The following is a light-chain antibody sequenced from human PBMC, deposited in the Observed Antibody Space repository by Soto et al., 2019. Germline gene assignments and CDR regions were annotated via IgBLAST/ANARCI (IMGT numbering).Light chain of an antibody. V-gene: IGLV2-14*01. CDR1: NTDVGGYNY. CDR2: EVR. J-gene: IGLJ6*01. Sequence: QSALTQPASVSGSPGQSITVSCTGTNTDVGGYNYVSWYQHRPGKAPRLMIYEVRNRLSGVSNRFSGSKSSNTASLTISGLQSEDEADYYCTSYTPTGALVFGSGTKLTVL. CDR3: TSYTPTGALV.